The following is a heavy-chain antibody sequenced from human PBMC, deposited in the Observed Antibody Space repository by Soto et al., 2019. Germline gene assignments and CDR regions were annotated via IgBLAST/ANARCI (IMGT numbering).Heavy chain of an antibody. J-gene: IGHJ5*02. CDR2: ISGNSGFT. Sequence: GGSLRLSCAASGLTFSNYAMNWVRQAPGKGLEWVSGISGNSGFTYYTDSVKGRFTISRDNSKNTLFLQMNALRDEDTAIYYCAKVGSFYVPRSPFGSWGRGIVVTVSS. CDR3: AKVGSFYVPRSPFGS. V-gene: IGHV3-23*01. D-gene: IGHD1-26*01. CDR1: GLTFSNYA.